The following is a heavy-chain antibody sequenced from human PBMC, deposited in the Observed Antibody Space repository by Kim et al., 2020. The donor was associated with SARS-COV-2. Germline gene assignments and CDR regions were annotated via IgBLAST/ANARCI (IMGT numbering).Heavy chain of an antibody. CDR3: AKGQGETRKERYSDY. V-gene: IGHV3-23*01. CDR2: VSAAGLRT. J-gene: IGHJ4*01. D-gene: IGHD2-21*01. Sequence: GGSLRLSCAASGYTFSSYAMTWVRQAPGKGLEWVAAVSAAGLRTYSADSLKGRFTISRDNSKNTVNLQMNSLRPEDSAAYYCAKGQGETRKERYSDYCG. CDR1: GYTFSSYA.